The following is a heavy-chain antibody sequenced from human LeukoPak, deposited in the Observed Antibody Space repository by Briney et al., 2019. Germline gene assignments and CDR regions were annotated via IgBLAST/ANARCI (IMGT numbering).Heavy chain of an antibody. D-gene: IGHD3-22*01. CDR3: AKAGFYDSHLPYYFDY. V-gene: IGHV3-23*01. J-gene: IGHJ4*02. CDR1: GFTFSSYA. CDR2: ISGSGGST. Sequence: GGSLRLSCAASGFTFSSYAMSWVRQAPGKGLEWVSAISGSGGSTYYADSVKGRFTISRDNSKNTLYLQMNSLRAEDTAVYYCAKAGFYDSHLPYYFDYWGQGTLVTVSS.